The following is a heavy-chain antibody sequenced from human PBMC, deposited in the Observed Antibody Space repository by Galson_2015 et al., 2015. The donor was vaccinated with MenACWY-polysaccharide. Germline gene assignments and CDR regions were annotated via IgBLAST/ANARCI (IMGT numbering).Heavy chain of an antibody. J-gene: IGHJ4*02. CDR2: IYYSGST. D-gene: IGHD2-15*01. V-gene: IGHV4-28*03. CDR3: ARVLPATLYYFDY. Sequence: ETLSLTCAVSGYSISSSNWWGWIRQPPGKGLEWIGYIYYSGSTNYNPSLKSRVTISVDTSKNQFSLKLSSVTAADTAVYYCARVLPATLYYFDYWGQGTLVTVSS. CDR1: GYSISSSNW.